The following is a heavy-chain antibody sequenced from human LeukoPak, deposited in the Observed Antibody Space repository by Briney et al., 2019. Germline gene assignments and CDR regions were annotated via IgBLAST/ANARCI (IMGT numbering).Heavy chain of an antibody. CDR1: GFTFSSYA. Sequence: GGSLRLSCAASGFTFSSYAMGWVRQAPGKGLEWVSAISGSGGSTYYADSVKGRFTISRDNSKNTLYLQMNSLRAEDTAVYYCAKFTDSQYYFDYWGQGTLVTVSS. CDR3: AKFTDSQYYFDY. J-gene: IGHJ4*02. D-gene: IGHD3-16*01. CDR2: ISGSGGST. V-gene: IGHV3-23*01.